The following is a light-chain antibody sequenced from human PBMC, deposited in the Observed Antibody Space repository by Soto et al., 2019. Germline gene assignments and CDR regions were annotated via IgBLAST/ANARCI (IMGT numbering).Light chain of an antibody. CDR2: EGS. CDR3: CSYGGSSTSVV. CDR1: SSDVGSYNL. Sequence: QSALTQPASVSGSPGQSITISCTGTSSDVGSYNLVSWYQQHPGKAPKLMIYEGSKRPSGVSNRFSGSKSGNTASLTISGLQAEEGADYYCCSYGGSSTSVVFCGGTKLAVL. J-gene: IGLJ2*01. V-gene: IGLV2-23*01.